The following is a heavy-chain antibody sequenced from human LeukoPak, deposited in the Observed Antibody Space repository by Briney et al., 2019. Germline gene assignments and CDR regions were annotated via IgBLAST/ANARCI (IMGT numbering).Heavy chain of an antibody. J-gene: IGHJ4*02. CDR1: GGSISSCY. CDR2: IYTSGST. V-gene: IGHV4-4*07. Sequence: SETLSLTCTVSGGSISSCYWSWIRQPAGKGLEWIGRIYTSGSTNYNPSLKSRVPMSVDTSKNQFSLKLSSVTAADTAVYYCTQYSSSASLLLWGQGTLVTVSS. CDR3: TQYSSSASLLL. D-gene: IGHD6-13*01.